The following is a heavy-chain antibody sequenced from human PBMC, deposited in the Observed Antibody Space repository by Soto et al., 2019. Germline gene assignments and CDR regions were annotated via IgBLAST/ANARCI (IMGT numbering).Heavy chain of an antibody. CDR3: ARSQGSSTSLEIYYYYYYGMDV. CDR2: IIPIPGTA. V-gene: IGHV1-69*01. Sequence: QVQLVQSGAEVQKPGSSVKVSCKASGGTFGSYAISWVRQAPGQGLEWMGGIIPIPGTANYAQKFQGSVTIAADESTSTAYMELGSLRSEDTAVYYCARSQGSSTSLEIYYYYYYGMDVWGQGTTVTVSS. CDR1: GGTFGSYA. D-gene: IGHD2-2*01. J-gene: IGHJ6*02.